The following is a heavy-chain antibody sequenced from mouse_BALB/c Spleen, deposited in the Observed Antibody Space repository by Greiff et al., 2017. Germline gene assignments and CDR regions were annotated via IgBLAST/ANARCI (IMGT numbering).Heavy chain of an antibody. CDR2: ISDGGSYT. CDR1: GFTFSDYY. D-gene: IGHD3-1*01. Sequence: EVKLVESGGGLVKPGGSLKLSCAASGFTFSDYYMYWVRQTPEKRLEWVATISDGGSYTYYPDSVKGRFTISRDNAKNNLYLQMSSLKSEDTAMYYCARDRVDDWGQGTSVTVSS. J-gene: IGHJ4*01. CDR3: ARDRVDD. V-gene: IGHV5-4*02.